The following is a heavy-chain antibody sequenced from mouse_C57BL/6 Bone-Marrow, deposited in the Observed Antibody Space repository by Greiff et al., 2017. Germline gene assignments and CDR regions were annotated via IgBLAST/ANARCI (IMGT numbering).Heavy chain of an antibody. CDR3: GRNEYGTWFAY. Sequence: EVKLVESGGDLVKPGGSLKLSCAASGFTFSSYGMSWVRQTPDKRLEWVATISSGGSYTSYPDSVKGRFTISRDNAKNTLYLQMSSLKSEDTAMYDCGRNEYGTWFAYWGQGTLVTVSA. V-gene: IGHV5-6*01. J-gene: IGHJ3*01. CDR1: GFTFSSYG. D-gene: IGHD1-1*01. CDR2: ISSGGSYT.